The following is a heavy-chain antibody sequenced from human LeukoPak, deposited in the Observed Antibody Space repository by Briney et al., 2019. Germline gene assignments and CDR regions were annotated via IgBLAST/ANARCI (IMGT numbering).Heavy chain of an antibody. Sequence: SETLSLTCIVSGGSISGSSYYWGWIRQPPGKGLEWIGSIYYSGSTYYNPSLKSRVTISVDTSKNQFSLKLSSVTAADTAVYYCARDIDFSDSSGYYYPYNWFDPWGQGTLVTVSS. V-gene: IGHV4-39*07. J-gene: IGHJ5*02. CDR3: ARDIDFSDSSGYYYPYNWFDP. CDR2: IYYSGST. CDR1: GGSISGSSYY. D-gene: IGHD3-22*01.